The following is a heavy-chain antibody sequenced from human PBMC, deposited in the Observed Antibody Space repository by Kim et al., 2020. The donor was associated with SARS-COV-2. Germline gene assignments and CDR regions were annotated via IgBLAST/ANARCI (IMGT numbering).Heavy chain of an antibody. CDR1: GGSFSGYY. V-gene: IGHV4-34*01. CDR3: GAMVRGALDY. CDR2: INHSGST. D-gene: IGHD3-10*01. J-gene: IGHJ4*02. Sequence: SETLSLTCAVYGGSFSGYYWSWIRQPPGKGLEWIGEINHSGSTNYNPSLKSRVTISVDTSKNQFSLKLSSVTAADTAVYYCGAMVRGALDYWGQGTLVTVSS.